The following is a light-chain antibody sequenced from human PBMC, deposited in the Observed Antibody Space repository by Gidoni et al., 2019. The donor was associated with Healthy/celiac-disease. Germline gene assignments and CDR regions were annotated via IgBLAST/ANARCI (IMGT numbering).Light chain of an antibody. Sequence: QSVLTQPPSASGTPGQRVTISCSGRSSNIGSNSVYWYQQLPGTAPKLLIYRNNQRPSGVPDRFSGAKSGTSASLAISGLRSEDEADYYCAAWDDSLSRVFGGGTKLTVL. V-gene: IGLV1-47*01. CDR3: AAWDDSLSRV. CDR2: RNN. J-gene: IGLJ3*02. CDR1: SSNIGSNS.